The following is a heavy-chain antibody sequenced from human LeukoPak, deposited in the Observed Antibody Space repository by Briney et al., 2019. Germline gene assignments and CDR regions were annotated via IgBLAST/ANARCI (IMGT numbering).Heavy chain of an antibody. CDR2: INSDGSST. V-gene: IGHV3-74*01. Sequence: PGGSLRLSCAASGFTFSNYWMHWVRRAPGKGLVRLSRINSDGSSTSYADSVKGRFAISRDNAKNTLYVQMNSLRDEDTAVYYCVRQYRVAAPADYWGQGTLVTVSS. J-gene: IGHJ4*02. CDR1: GFTFSNYW. D-gene: IGHD6-13*01. CDR3: VRQYRVAAPADY.